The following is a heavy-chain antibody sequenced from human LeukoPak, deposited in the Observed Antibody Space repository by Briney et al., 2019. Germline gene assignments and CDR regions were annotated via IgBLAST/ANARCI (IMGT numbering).Heavy chain of an antibody. CDR2: ISYDGSNK. CDR3: AREAVGATQGYYFDY. D-gene: IGHD1-26*01. CDR1: GFTFSSYA. V-gene: IGHV3-30-3*01. Sequence: GGSLRLSCAASGFTFSSYAMHWVRQAPGKGLEWVAVISYDGSNKYYADSVKGRFTISRDNSKNTLYLQMNSLRAEDTAVYYCAREAVGATQGYYFDYWAREPWSPSPQ. J-gene: IGHJ4*02.